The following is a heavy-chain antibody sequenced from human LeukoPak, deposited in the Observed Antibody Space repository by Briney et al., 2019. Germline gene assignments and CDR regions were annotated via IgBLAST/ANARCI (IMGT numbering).Heavy chain of an antibody. D-gene: IGHD2-15*01. Sequence: ASVKVSCKASGYTFTSYGIRWVRQAPGQGLEWMGWISAYNGNTNYAQKLQGRVTMTTDTSTSTAYMELRSLRSDDTAVYYCARDRYCSGGSCYVRSYYYYMDVWGKGTTVTVSS. CDR3: ARDRYCSGGSCYVRSYYYYMDV. J-gene: IGHJ6*03. CDR2: ISAYNGNT. V-gene: IGHV1-18*01. CDR1: GYTFTSYG.